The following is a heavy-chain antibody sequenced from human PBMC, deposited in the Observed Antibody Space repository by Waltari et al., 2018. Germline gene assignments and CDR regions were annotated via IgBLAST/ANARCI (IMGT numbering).Heavy chain of an antibody. CDR3: ARSDTQYRNGWPTTRYYFDS. CDR2: IYTDDDT. J-gene: IGHJ4*02. Sequence: EVQLVESGGGLIQPGGSLRLSCAAFGFTVGANYMTWVRQAPGKGLEWVSIIYTDDDTDYADAGKGRFTISRDSSENTLYLQMSSLRAEDTAVYYCARSDTQYRNGWPTTRYYFDSWGQGALVTVSS. CDR1: GFTVGANY. V-gene: IGHV3-53*01. D-gene: IGHD6-19*01.